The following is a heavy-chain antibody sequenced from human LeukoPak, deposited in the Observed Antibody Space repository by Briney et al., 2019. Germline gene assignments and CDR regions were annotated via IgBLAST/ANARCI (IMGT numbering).Heavy chain of an antibody. V-gene: IGHV3-64*01. CDR1: GFTFSSYA. D-gene: IGHD1-26*01. CDR3: ARGRPVGASTVEDY. J-gene: IGHJ4*02. Sequence: PGGSLRLSCAASGFTFSSYAMHWVRQAPGKGLEYVSAISSNGGSTYYANSVKGRFTISRDNSKNTLYLQMNNLGAEDTAVYYCARGRPVGASTVEDYWGQGTLVTVSS. CDR2: ISSNGGST.